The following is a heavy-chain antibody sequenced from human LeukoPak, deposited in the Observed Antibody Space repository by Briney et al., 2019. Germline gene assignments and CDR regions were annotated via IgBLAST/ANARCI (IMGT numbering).Heavy chain of an antibody. CDR1: GYTFTSYY. CDR2: INPSGGST. D-gene: IGHD3-22*01. CDR3: ARSSSGHDSSGYYYEGYFDY. J-gene: IGHJ4*02. V-gene: IGHV1-46*01. Sequence: ASVKVSCKTSGYTFTSYYMHWVRQAPGQGLEWMGVINPSGGSTSYAQKFQGRVTMPRDTSTSTVYMELSSLRSEDTAVYYCARSSSGHDSSGYYYEGYFDYWGQGTLVTVSS.